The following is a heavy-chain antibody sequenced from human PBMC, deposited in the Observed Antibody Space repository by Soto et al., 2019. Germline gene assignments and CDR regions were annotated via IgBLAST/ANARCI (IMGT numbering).Heavy chain of an antibody. V-gene: IGHV1-46*01. D-gene: IGHD6-19*01. Sequence: ASVKVSCKASGYTFTIYYMHWVRQAPGQELEWMGIINPSGGSTSYAQKFQGRVTMTRDTSTSTVYMELSSLRSEDTAVYYCATLWACLAVVLDYWGQVTRVTVSS. J-gene: IGHJ4*02. CDR3: ATLWACLAVVLDY. CDR2: INPSGGST. CDR1: GYTFTIYY.